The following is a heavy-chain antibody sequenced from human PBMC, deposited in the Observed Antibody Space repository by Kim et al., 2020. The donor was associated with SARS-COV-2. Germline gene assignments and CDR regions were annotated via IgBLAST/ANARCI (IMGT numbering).Heavy chain of an antibody. CDR1: GYTFNTYG. CDR2: ISGYTGYT. D-gene: IGHD3-3*01. CDR3: AKLRITAFGQVKPRGGFDV. V-gene: IGHV1-18*01. Sequence: ASVKVSCKASGYTFNTYGIAWIRQAPGQGLEWVGLISGYTGYTDYARSLQDRVTLTTDTNTNTAWMELRGLRADDTAVYYCAKLRITAFGQVKPRGGFDVWGQGTMVSVSS. J-gene: IGHJ5*02.